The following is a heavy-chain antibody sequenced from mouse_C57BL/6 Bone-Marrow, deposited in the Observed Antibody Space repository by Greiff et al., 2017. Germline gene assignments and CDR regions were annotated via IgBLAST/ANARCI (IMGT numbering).Heavy chain of an antibody. Sequence: EVQLVESGGGLVKPGGSLKLSCAASGFTFSDYGMHWVRQAPEKGLEWVAYISSGSSTIYYSDTVKGRFTISRDNAKNTLFLQMTSLRSEDTAMYYCASPYYSNIYAMDYWGQGTSVTVSS. J-gene: IGHJ4*01. D-gene: IGHD2-5*01. CDR2: ISSGSSTI. CDR3: ASPYYSNIYAMDY. CDR1: GFTFSDYG. V-gene: IGHV5-17*01.